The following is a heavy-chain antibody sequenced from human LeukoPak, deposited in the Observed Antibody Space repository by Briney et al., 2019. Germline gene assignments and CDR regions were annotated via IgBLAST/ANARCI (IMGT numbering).Heavy chain of an antibody. Sequence: ASVKVSCKASSYTFTSYGISWVRQAPGQGLEWKGWISAYNGNTNYAQKLQGRVTMTTDTSTSTAYMELRSLRSDDTAVYYCARDIVVVVAATNWFDPWGQGTLVTVSS. CDR1: SYTFTSYG. J-gene: IGHJ5*02. D-gene: IGHD2-15*01. CDR2: ISAYNGNT. CDR3: ARDIVVVVAATNWFDP. V-gene: IGHV1-18*01.